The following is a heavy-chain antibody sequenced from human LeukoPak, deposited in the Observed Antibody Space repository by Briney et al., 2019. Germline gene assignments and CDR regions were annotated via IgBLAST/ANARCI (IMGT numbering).Heavy chain of an antibody. CDR1: GFIFSDYY. J-gene: IGHJ6*03. D-gene: IGHD2-8*01. CDR3: AKDRCSNGIGCYYYYMDV. Sequence: PGGSLRLSCAASGFIFSDYYMSWIRQAPGKGLEWVAYIQYDGSNEQYADSVKGRFSISRDSSKNILYLQMNSLRAEDTAVYYCAKDRCSNGIGCYYYYMDVWGKGTTVTISS. V-gene: IGHV3-30*02. CDR2: IQYDGSNE.